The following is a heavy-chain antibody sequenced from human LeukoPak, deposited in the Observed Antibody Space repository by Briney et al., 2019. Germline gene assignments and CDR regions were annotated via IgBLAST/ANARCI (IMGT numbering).Heavy chain of an antibody. CDR1: GFTFTTYW. CDR2: IKQDGSEK. Sequence: GGSLRLSCAASGFTFTTYWMSWVRQPPGKGLEWVANIKQDGSEKYYVDSVKGRFTISRDNAKNSLYLQMNSLRAEDTAVYYCARGGLAARPNYWGQGTLVTVSS. V-gene: IGHV3-7*01. CDR3: ARGGLAARPNY. D-gene: IGHD6-6*01. J-gene: IGHJ4*02.